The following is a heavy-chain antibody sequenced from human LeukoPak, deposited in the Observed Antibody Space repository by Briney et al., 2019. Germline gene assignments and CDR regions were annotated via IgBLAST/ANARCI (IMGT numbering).Heavy chain of an antibody. D-gene: IGHD3-3*01. CDR3: ASTLRFLPYRRFDY. V-gene: IGHV4-39*01. Sequence: SETLSLTCSVSGGSIISSNYYWGWIRQPPGKGLEWIGSIYQSGSGSSYYNPSLKSRVTISGDTSKNQSFLRLSSVTAADTAAYYCASTLRFLPYRRFDYWGQGTLVTVPS. CDR2: IYQSGSGSS. CDR1: GGSIISSNYY. J-gene: IGHJ4*02.